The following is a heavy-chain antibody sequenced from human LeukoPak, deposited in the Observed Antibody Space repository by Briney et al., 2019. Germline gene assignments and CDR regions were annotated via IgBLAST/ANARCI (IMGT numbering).Heavy chain of an antibody. Sequence: SETLSLTCTVSGGSISSSSYYWSWIRQPPGKGLEWIGYIYYSGSTNYNPSLKSRVTISVDTSKNQFSLKLSSVTAADTAVYYCARGTTEGLLWFGELWEYYYYYYMDVWGKGTTVTVSS. V-gene: IGHV4-61*01. CDR3: ARGTTEGLLWFGELWEYYYYYYMDV. CDR2: IYYSGST. CDR1: GGSISSSSYY. J-gene: IGHJ6*03. D-gene: IGHD3-10*01.